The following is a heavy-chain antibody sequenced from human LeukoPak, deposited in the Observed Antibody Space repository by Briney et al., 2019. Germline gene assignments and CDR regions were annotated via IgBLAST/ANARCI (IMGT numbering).Heavy chain of an antibody. Sequence: GGSLRLSCVASGFIFSNYAMSWVRQAPVKGLEWVSSISSSSSYIYYADSVKGRFTISRDNAKNSLYLQMNSLRAEDTAVYYCAKGMSWFDPWGQGTLVTVSS. CDR2: ISSSSSYI. V-gene: IGHV3-21*04. J-gene: IGHJ5*02. CDR3: AKGMSWFDP. CDR1: GFIFSNYA.